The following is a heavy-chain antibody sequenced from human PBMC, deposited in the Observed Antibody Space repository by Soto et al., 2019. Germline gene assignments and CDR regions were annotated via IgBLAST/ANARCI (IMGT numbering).Heavy chain of an antibody. J-gene: IGHJ5*02. D-gene: IGHD3-16*01. CDR1: GFTFSAYD. Sequence: EVQLVESGGGLVQPGGSLRLSCAASGFTFSAYDMHWVRQATGKSLEWVAAIGTQHDAYYPNSVKGRFTISRENAKNSLYLQMNSLGAGDTAVYYCARPASYWHGGGGWLDPWGQGTLVTVSS. V-gene: IGHV3-13*01. CDR2: IGTQHDA. CDR3: ARPASYWHGGGGWLDP.